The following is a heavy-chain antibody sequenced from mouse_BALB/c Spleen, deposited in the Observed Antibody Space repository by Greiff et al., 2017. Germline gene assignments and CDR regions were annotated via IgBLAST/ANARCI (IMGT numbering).Heavy chain of an antibody. D-gene: IGHD4-1*01. CDR1: GFTFSSYT. CDR2: ISSGGSYT. CDR3: TRQIWDWYFDV. J-gene: IGHJ1*01. Sequence: EVHLVESGGGLVKPGGSLKLSCAASGFTFSSYTMSWVRQTPEKRLEWVATISSGGSYTYYPDSVKGRFTISRDNAKNTLYLQMSSLKSEDTAMYYCTRQIWDWYFDVWGAGTTVTVAS. V-gene: IGHV5-6-4*01.